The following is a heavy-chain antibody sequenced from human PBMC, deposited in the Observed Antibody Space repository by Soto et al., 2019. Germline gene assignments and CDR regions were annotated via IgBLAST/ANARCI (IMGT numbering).Heavy chain of an antibody. CDR2: MNPNSGNT. CDR1: GSTFSSYD. D-gene: IGHD6-19*01. V-gene: IGHV1-8*01. Sequence: ASLKVSCKASGSTFSSYDINWVRPATGQGLEWMGWMNPNSGNTGYAQKFQGRVTMTRNTSISTAYMELSSLRSEDTAVYYCARGPEYGSGWPVYYYWGQGTLVTVSS. J-gene: IGHJ4*02. CDR3: ARGPEYGSGWPVYYY.